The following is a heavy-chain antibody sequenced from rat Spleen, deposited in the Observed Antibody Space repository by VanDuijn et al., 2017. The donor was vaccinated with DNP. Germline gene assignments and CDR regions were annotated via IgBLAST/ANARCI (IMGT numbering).Heavy chain of an antibody. D-gene: IGHD4-3*01. CDR3: VRDPYNSGFDY. V-gene: IGHV2-32*01. Sequence: QVQLKESGPGLVQPSQTLSLTCTVSGFSLTSYGVSWVRQPPGKGLEWMGVMWRDGDTPYNFALKSRLSSSRDTSKSQIFLKMNSLQTDDTATYYCVRDPYNSGFDYWGQGVMVTVSS. J-gene: IGHJ2*01. CDR1: GFSLTSYG. CDR2: MWRDGDT.